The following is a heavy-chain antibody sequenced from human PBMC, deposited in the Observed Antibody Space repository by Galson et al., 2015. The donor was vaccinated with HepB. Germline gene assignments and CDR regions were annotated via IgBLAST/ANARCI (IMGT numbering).Heavy chain of an antibody. V-gene: IGHV3-13*04. CDR1: GFTFSSYD. CDR2: IGTAGDT. Sequence: SLRLSCAASGFTFSSYDMHWVRQATGKGLEWVSAIGTAGDTYYPGSVKGRFTISRENARNSLYLQMNSLRAGDTAVYYCARGKMTDYGDYVAYYYGMDVWGQGTTVTVSS. D-gene: IGHD4-17*01. CDR3: ARGKMTDYGDYVAYYYGMDV. J-gene: IGHJ6*02.